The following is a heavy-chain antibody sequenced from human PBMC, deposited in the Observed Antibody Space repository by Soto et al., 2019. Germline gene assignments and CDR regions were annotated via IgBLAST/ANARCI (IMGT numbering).Heavy chain of an antibody. V-gene: IGHV1-18*01. CDR1: GGTFSSDA. J-gene: IGHJ4*02. CDR2: ISTSTGNT. Sequence: ASVQVSCKASGGTFSSDAISWVRQAPLQGLEWMGWISTSTGNTNYAQKLQGRVTLTTDTSTRTAYLELRSLTSDDTAVYYCARSPRVIVAAKGTLDYWGQGTLVTVSS. D-gene: IGHD5-12*01. CDR3: ARSPRVIVAAKGTLDY.